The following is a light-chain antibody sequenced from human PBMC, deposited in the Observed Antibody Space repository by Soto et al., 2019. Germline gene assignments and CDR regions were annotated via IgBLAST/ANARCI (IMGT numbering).Light chain of an antibody. CDR2: EVN. CDR1: SSDFGNYNY. J-gene: IGLJ2*01. CDR3: SAYAGTNDFEV. Sequence: QSALAQPPSASGSPGQSVTISCTGTSSDFGNYNYVSWYQQHPGKAPKLMIYEVNKRPSGVPDRFSGSKSGNTASLTVSGLQAEDEADYFCSAYAGTNDFEVFGGGTKVTVL. V-gene: IGLV2-8*01.